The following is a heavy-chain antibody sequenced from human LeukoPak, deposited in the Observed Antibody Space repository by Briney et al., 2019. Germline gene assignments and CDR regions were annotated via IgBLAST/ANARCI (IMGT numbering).Heavy chain of an antibody. CDR1: GGSFSGYY. CDR2: INHSGST. Sequence: SETLSLTCAVYGGSFSGYYWSWIRQPPGKGLEWIGEINHSGSTNYNPSLKSRVTISVDTSKNQFSLKLSSVTAADTAVYYCARAGGDHDAFDIWGQGTMVTVSS. V-gene: IGHV4-34*01. J-gene: IGHJ3*02. D-gene: IGHD1-26*01. CDR3: ARAGGDHDAFDI.